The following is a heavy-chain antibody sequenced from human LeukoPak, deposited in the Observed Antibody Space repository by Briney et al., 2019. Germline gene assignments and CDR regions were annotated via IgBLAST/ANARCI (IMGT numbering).Heavy chain of an antibody. J-gene: IGHJ5*02. V-gene: IGHV1-69*05. CDR1: GGTFSSYA. CDR2: IIPIFGTA. Sequence: ASVKVSCKASGGTFSSYAISWVRQASGQGLEWMGGIIPIFGTANYAQKFQGRVTITTDESTSTAYMELSSLGSEDTAVYYCARGSVGINYYDSSDPVRAGWFDPWGQGTLVTVSS. CDR3: ARGSVGINYYDSSDPVRAGWFDP. D-gene: IGHD3-22*01.